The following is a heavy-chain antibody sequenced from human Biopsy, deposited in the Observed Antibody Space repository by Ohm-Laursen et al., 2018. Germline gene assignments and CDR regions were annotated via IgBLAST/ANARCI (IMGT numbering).Heavy chain of an antibody. CDR3: AKPADSYGSEFYFDY. CDR2: INTSGGST. CDR1: GFTFSSYA. D-gene: IGHD4-17*01. V-gene: IGHV3-23*01. J-gene: IGHJ4*02. Sequence: SLRLSCSASGFTFSSYAMTSVRQAPGKGLQWVSVINTSGGSTHYAVSVKGRFTISRDNSKNTLYLRMNSLRAEDTAVYYCAKPADSYGSEFYFDYWGQGTLVTVSS.